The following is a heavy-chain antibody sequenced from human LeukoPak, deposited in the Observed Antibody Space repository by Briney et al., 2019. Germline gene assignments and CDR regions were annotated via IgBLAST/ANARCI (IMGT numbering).Heavy chain of an antibody. J-gene: IGHJ3*02. Sequence: SETLSLTCTVSGGSISSSSYYWGWIRQPPGKGLEWIGSIYYSGSTYYNPSLKSRVTISVDTSKNQFSLKLSSVTAADAAVYYCARAARTLFGVFIIAAFDIWGQGTMVTVSS. V-gene: IGHV4-39*07. CDR3: ARAARTLFGVFIIAAFDI. D-gene: IGHD3-3*01. CDR2: IYYSGST. CDR1: GGSISSSSYY.